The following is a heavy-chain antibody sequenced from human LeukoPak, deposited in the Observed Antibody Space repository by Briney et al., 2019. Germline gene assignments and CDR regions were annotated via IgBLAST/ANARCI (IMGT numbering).Heavy chain of an antibody. J-gene: IGHJ4*02. V-gene: IGHV1-2*02. CDR2: INPNSGGT. Sequence: ASVKVSCKASGYTFTGYYMHWVRQAPGQGLEWMGWINPNSGGTNYAQKFQGRVTMTRDTSISTAYMELSRLRSDDTAVYYCAIIIAAVVGFDYWGQGTLVTVSS. CDR3: AIIIAAVVGFDY. CDR1: GYTFTGYY. D-gene: IGHD6-13*01.